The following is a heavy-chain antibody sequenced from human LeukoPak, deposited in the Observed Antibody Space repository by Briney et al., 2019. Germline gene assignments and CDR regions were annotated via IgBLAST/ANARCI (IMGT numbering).Heavy chain of an antibody. CDR2: ISGSGGST. J-gene: IGHJ6*03. CDR1: GFTFSSYA. D-gene: IGHD4-11*01. V-gene: IGHV3-23*01. Sequence: GGSLRFSCAASGFTFSSYAMSWVRQAPGKGLEWVSAISGSGGSTYYADSVKGRFTISRDNSKNTLYLQMNSLRAEDTAVYYCAKGAVTPADYYYYYYMDVWGKGTTVTVSS. CDR3: AKGAVTPADYYYYYYMDV.